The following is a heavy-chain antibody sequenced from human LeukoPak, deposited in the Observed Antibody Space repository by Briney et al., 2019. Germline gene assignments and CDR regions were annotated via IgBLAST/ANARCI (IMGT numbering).Heavy chain of an antibody. Sequence: GGSLRLSCAASGFTFSDYYMSWIRQAPGKGLEWVSYISSSGGTIYYADSVKGRFTISRDNAKNSLYLQMNSLRAEDTAVYYCARGSITMIDAFDIWGQGTMVTVSS. CDR2: ISSSGGTI. CDR1: GFTFSDYY. V-gene: IGHV3-11*04. CDR3: ARGSITMIDAFDI. J-gene: IGHJ3*02. D-gene: IGHD3-22*01.